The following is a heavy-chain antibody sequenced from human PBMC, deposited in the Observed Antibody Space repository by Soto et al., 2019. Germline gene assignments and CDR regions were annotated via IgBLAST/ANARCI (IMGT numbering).Heavy chain of an antibody. CDR3: GRNEVPNRGGG. Sequence: EVRLVESGGGLVQPGGSLRLSCVASGFTFTSYWMSWVRQAPGKGLEWVANIKGDGSEKKYVDSVKGRFTISRDNANNSVYLQMNSLRGGDTALYYLGRNEVPNRGGGWGQGTTVTVSS. D-gene: IGHD2-15*01. J-gene: IGHJ6*02. V-gene: IGHV3-7*01. CDR1: GFTFTSYW. CDR2: IKGDGSEK.